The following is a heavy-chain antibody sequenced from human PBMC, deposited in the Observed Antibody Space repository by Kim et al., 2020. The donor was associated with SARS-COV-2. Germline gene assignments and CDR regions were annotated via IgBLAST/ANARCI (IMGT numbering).Heavy chain of an antibody. D-gene: IGHD3-16*01. J-gene: IGHJ4*01. V-gene: IGHV4-39*01. CDR1: GGSISSSSYF. CDR3: AKHGGGMASSFDY. Sequence: SETLSLTCTVSGGSISSSSYFWGWVRQSPGKGLEWIASILYSGSAFYNPSLKSRVTISVDTSKNQVSLKLTSVTAADTAIYYCAKHGGGMASSFDYWGHGSLVTVSS. CDR2: ILYSGSA.